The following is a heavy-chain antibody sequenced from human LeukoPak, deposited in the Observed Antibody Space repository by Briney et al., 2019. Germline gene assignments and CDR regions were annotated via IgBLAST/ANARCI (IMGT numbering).Heavy chain of an antibody. CDR3: ARLGFIAAAGTDAFDI. CDR1: GGSISSYY. Sequence: PSETLSLTCTVSGGSISSYYWRWIRQHRGKGLEWIGYIYYSGSTNYNPSLKSRVTISVDTSKNQFSLKLSSVTASDTAVYYWARLGFIAAAGTDAFDIWGQGTMVTVSS. V-gene: IGHV4-59*08. J-gene: IGHJ3*02. D-gene: IGHD6-13*01. CDR2: IYYSGST.